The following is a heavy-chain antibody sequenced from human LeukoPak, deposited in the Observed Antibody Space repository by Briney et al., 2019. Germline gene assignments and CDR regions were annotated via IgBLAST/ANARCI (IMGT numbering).Heavy chain of an antibody. D-gene: IGHD6-19*01. CDR3: SRGSGWLSVY. CDR2: ISGGTT. CDR1: GFTFGDYL. Sequence: GGSLRLSCTASGFTFGDYLMSWFRQAPGKGLEWIGFISGGTTEYAASVKGRFTISRDDSTSIAYLQVNSLTTEDTAVYYCSRGSGWLSVYWGQGTLVTVSS. V-gene: IGHV3-49*03. J-gene: IGHJ4*02.